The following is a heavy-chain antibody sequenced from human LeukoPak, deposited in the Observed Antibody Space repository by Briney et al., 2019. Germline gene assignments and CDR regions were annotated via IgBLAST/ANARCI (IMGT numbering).Heavy chain of an antibody. CDR2: ITSSSSAI. CDR1: GFTFSGYS. V-gene: IGHV3-48*01. D-gene: IGHD6-13*01. J-gene: IGHJ5*02. CDR3: ARDYSSSWYRRNWFDP. Sequence: GGSLRLSCAASGFTFSGYSMNWVRQAPGKGLEWVSYITSSSSAIYYADSVKGRFTISRDNAKNSLYLQMNSLRAEDTAVYYCARDYSSSWYRRNWFDPWGQGTLVTVSS.